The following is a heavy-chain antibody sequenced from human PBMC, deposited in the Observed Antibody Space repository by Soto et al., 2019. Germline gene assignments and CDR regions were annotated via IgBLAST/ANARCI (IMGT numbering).Heavy chain of an antibody. Sequence: QVQLVESGGGVVQPGRSLRLSCAASGFTFSSYAMHWVRQAPGKGLEWVAVISYDGSNKYYADSVKGRFTISRDNSKNTLYLQMNSLRAEDTAVYYCARDDGPINRAVWGQGTRSPSP. J-gene: IGHJ6*02. CDR1: GFTFSSYA. V-gene: IGHV3-30-3*01. CDR3: ARDDGPINRAV. CDR2: ISYDGSNK.